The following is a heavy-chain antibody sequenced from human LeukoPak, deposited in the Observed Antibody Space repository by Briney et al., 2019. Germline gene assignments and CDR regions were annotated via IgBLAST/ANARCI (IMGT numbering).Heavy chain of an antibody. Sequence: ASVKVSCKVSGYTLTELSMHWVRQAPGKGLEWMGGFDPEDGETIYAQKFQGRVTMTEDTSTDTAYMELSSLRSEDTAVYYCAKDSSWDGGRGFLDYWGQGTLVTVSS. V-gene: IGHV1-24*01. D-gene: IGHD2-15*01. CDR3: AKDSSWDGGRGFLDY. J-gene: IGHJ4*02. CDR2: FDPEDGET. CDR1: GYTLTELS.